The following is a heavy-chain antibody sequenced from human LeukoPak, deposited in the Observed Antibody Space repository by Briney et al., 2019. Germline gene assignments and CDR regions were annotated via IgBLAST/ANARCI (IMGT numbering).Heavy chain of an antibody. CDR3: ARLRSREMVYYYDSSGYPDY. V-gene: IGHV3-21*01. CDR2: ISSSSSYI. CDR1: GFTFSSYS. D-gene: IGHD3-22*01. J-gene: IGHJ4*02. Sequence: GGSLRLSCAASGFTFSSYSMNWVRQAPGKGLEWVSSISSSSSYIYYADSVKGRFTISRDNAKNSLYLQMNSLRAEDTAVYYCARLRSREMVYYYDSSGYPDYWGQGTLVTVSS.